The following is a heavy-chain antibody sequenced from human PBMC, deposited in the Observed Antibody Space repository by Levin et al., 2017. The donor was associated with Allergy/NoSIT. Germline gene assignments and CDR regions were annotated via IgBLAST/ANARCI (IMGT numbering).Heavy chain of an antibody. Sequence: PGGSLRLSCAASGFTFSSYGMHWVRQAPGKGLEWVAVIWYDGSNKYYADSVKGRFTISRDNSKNTLYLQMNSLRAEDTAVYYCARDLPYSSSYDFNYYGMDVWGQGTTVTVSS. CDR3: ARDLPYSSSYDFNYYGMDV. V-gene: IGHV3-33*01. CDR1: GFTFSSYG. J-gene: IGHJ6*02. CDR2: IWYDGSNK. D-gene: IGHD6-13*01.